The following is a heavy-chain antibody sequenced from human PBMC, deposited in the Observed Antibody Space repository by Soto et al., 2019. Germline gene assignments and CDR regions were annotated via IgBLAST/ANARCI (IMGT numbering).Heavy chain of an antibody. CDR2: IIPIFGTA. J-gene: IGHJ4*02. D-gene: IGHD4-17*01. V-gene: IGHV1-69*13. Sequence: ASVTVSCQASGGTFSSYAISWVRQAPGQGLEWMGGIIPIFGTANYAQKFQGRVTITADESTSTAYMELSSLRSEDTAVYYCASLNDYGDPPFDYWGQGTLVTVSS. CDR3: ASLNDYGDPPFDY. CDR1: GGTFSSYA.